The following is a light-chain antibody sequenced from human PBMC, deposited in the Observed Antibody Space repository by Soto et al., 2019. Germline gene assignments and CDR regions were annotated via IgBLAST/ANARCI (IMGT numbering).Light chain of an antibody. J-gene: IGLJ2*01. CDR3: QSDGTSPV. V-gene: IGLV1-40*01. CDR2: DNT. Sequence: QSVLTQPPSVSGAAGQRVTISCTGSRSNLGANYAVHWYQQLPGTAPKLLIYDNTKRPSGVPDRFSGSKSGTSASLAITGLQAEDEAYYFCQSDGTSPVFGGGTKLTVL. CDR1: RSNLGANYA.